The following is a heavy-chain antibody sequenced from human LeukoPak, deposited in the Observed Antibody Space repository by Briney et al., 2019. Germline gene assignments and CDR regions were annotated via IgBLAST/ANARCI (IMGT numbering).Heavy chain of an antibody. V-gene: IGHV1-18*01. Sequence: ASVKVSCKASGYTFTSYGISWVRQAPGQGLEWMGWISACNGNTNYAQKLQGRVTMTTDTSTSTAYMELRSLRSDDTAVYYCARDLWEYYYYYYGMDVWGQGTKVTVSS. D-gene: IGHD1-26*01. CDR2: ISACNGNT. CDR3: ARDLWEYYYYYYGMDV. J-gene: IGHJ6*02. CDR1: GYTFTSYG.